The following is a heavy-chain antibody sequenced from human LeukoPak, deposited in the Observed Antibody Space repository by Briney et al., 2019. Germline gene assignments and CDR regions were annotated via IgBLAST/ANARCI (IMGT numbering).Heavy chain of an antibody. J-gene: IGHJ4*02. CDR1: GFTFSSYA. CDR3: AKDSGDSSSLN. D-gene: IGHD6-13*01. V-gene: IGHV3-23*01. CDR2: ISGSGGST. Sequence: QSGGPLRLSCAASGFTFSSYAMSWVRQAPGKGLEWVSAISGSGGSTYYADSVKGRFTISRDNSKNTLYLQMNSLRAEDTAVYYCAKDSGDSSSLNWGQGTLVTVSS.